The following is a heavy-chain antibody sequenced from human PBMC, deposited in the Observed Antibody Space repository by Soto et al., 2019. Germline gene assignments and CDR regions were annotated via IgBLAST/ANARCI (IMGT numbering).Heavy chain of an antibody. CDR2: ISNDGNIK. CDR3: AKDSEYNSYYGACF. D-gene: IGHD3-3*01. Sequence: GGSLRLSCAASGFTFSTYGMHWVRQAPGKGLEWVAFISNDGNIKYYEDSVKGRFTISRDNSKNTLYLQMNSPRAEDTAVYYCAKDSEYNSYYGACFWGQGTQVTVSS. V-gene: IGHV3-30*18. J-gene: IGHJ4*02. CDR1: GFTFSTYG.